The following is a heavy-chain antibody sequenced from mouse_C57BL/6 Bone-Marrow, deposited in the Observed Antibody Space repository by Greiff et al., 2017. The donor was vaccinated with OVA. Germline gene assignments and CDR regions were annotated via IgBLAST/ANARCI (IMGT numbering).Heavy chain of an antibody. D-gene: IGHD2-3*01. J-gene: IGHJ2*01. CDR2: ISDGGSYT. CDR1: GFTFSSYA. CDR3: ARARADDGYSHSHDY. V-gene: IGHV5-4*01. Sequence: EVQLVESGGGLVKPGGSLKLSCAASGFTFSSYAMSWVRQTPEKRLEWVATISDGGSYTYYPDNVKGRFTISRDNAKNNLYLQMSHLKAEDTAMYYWARARADDGYSHSHDYWGQGTTLTVSS.